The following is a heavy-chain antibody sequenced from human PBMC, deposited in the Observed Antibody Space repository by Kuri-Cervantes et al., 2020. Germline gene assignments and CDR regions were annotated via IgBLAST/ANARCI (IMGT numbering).Heavy chain of an antibody. Sequence: SETLSLTCTVSSGSISSYYWSWIRQPPGKGLEWIGYTYYSGSTYYNPSLKTRVTISVDTSKNQFSLKLSSVTAADTAVYYCARDSHVVPAKVWSWRKDYYYYGMDVWGQGTTVTVSS. CDR3: ARDSHVVPAKVWSWRKDYYYYGMDV. CDR1: SGSISSYY. D-gene: IGHD2-2*01. CDR2: TYYSGST. J-gene: IGHJ6*02. V-gene: IGHV4-59*12.